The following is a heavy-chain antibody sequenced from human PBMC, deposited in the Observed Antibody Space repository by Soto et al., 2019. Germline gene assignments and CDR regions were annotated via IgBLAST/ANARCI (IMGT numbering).Heavy chain of an antibody. Sequence: GESLKISCKGSGYTFTNYWIGWVRQMPGRGMEWMGIFYPGDSDTRHSPSFQGQVTISADKSISTAYLQWSSLKASDTAMYYCARSRRTSGYCSGGSCPGAFDIWGQGTMVTVSS. CDR3: ARSRRTSGYCSGGSCPGAFDI. D-gene: IGHD2-15*01. J-gene: IGHJ3*02. CDR2: FYPGDSDT. CDR1: GYTFTNYW. V-gene: IGHV5-51*01.